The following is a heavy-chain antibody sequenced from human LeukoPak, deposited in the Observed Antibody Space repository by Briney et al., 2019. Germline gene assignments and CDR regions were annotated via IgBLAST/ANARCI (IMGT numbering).Heavy chain of an antibody. CDR1: GGSISSGSYY. Sequence: SQTLSLTCTVSGGSISSGSYYWSWIRQPAGKGLEWIGRIYTSGSTNYNPSLKSRVTISVDTSKNQFSLKLNSVTAADTAVYFCGRLDDYDYSAWWGQGILVTVSS. CDR2: IYTSGST. CDR3: GRLDDYDYSAW. V-gene: IGHV4-61*02. J-gene: IGHJ4*02. D-gene: IGHD3-22*01.